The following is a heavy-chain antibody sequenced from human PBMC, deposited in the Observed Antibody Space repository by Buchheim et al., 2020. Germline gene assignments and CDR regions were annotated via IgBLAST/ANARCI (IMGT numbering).Heavy chain of an antibody. CDR3: TDLFDY. J-gene: IGHJ4*02. CDR1: GFDFSNYA. CDR2: INAVSTST. Sequence: EVQILESGGGLVQPGGSLRLSCAASGFDFSNYAMSWVRQGPGKGLEWVSTINAVSTSTYYADSVKGRFTISRDNSRNTPYLQMNNLRDGDTALYYCTDLFDYWGQGAL. V-gene: IGHV3-23*01.